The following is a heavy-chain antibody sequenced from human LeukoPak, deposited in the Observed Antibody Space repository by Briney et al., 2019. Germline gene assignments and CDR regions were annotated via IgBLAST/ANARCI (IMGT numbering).Heavy chain of an antibody. J-gene: IGHJ4*02. V-gene: IGHV3-53*01. CDR1: GFTVSSSY. Sequence: GGSLRLSCAASGFTVSSSYMSWVRQAPGKGLEWVSVFYSGGKTYYTDSVKGRFTISRDNSKNTLYLQMNSLRAEDTAVYYCAKDMEAVAGLFDYWGQGTLVTVSS. D-gene: IGHD6-19*01. CDR3: AKDMEAVAGLFDY. CDR2: FYSGGKT.